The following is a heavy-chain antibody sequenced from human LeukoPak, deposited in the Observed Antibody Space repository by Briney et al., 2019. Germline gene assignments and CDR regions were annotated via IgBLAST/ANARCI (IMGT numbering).Heavy chain of an antibody. J-gene: IGHJ6*04. Sequence: PGGSLRLSCAASRITFSTYEMNWVRQAPGKGLEWVSYISSSGSTIYYADSVKGRFTISRDNAKNPLYLQMNSLRAEDTAVYYCAELGITMIGGVWGKGTTVTISS. D-gene: IGHD3-10*02. CDR1: RITFSTYE. V-gene: IGHV3-48*03. CDR2: ISSSGSTI. CDR3: AELGITMIGGV.